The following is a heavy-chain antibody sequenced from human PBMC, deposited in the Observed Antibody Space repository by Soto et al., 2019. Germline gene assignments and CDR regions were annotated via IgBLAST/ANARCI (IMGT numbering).Heavy chain of an antibody. CDR3: ARDADILTGSDAFDI. V-gene: IGHV3-11*05. J-gene: IGHJ3*02. CDR2: ISSSSSYT. D-gene: IGHD3-9*01. Sequence: QVQLVESGGGLVKPGRSLRLSCAASGFTFSDYYMSWIRQAPGKGLEWVSYISSSSSYTNYADSVKGRFTISRDNAKNSLYLQMNSRRAEDTAVYYCARDADILTGSDAFDIWGQGTMVTVSS. CDR1: GFTFSDYY.